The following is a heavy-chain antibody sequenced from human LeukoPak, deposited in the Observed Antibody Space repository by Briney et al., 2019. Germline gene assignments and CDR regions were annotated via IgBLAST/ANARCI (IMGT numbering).Heavy chain of an antibody. CDR3: ARAPSAAGTLFIDY. CDR2: IGTAGDT. D-gene: IGHD6-13*01. CDR1: GFTFSSYD. Sequence: PGGSLRLSCAASGFTFSSYDMDWARQATGKGLEWVSAIGTAGDTYYPGSVKGRFTISRENAKNSLYLQMNSLRAGDTAVYYCARAPSAAGTLFIDYWGQGTLVTVSS. V-gene: IGHV3-13*01. J-gene: IGHJ4*02.